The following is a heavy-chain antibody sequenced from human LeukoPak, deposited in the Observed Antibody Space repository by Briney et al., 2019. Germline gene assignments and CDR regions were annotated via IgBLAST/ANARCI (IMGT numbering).Heavy chain of an antibody. CDR1: GFTFSTYW. CDR2: IKQDGSEK. V-gene: IGHV3-7*01. Sequence: GGSLRLSCAASGFTFSTYWMTWVRQAPGKGLEWVANIKQDGSEKYFVDSVKGRFTISRDNANNSLYLQMNSLRAEDTAVYYCARVEESASFDPWGQGTLVTVSS. J-gene: IGHJ5*02. CDR3: ARVEESASFDP. D-gene: IGHD3-3*01.